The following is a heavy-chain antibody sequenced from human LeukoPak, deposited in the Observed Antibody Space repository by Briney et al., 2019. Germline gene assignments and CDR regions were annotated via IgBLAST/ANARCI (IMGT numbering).Heavy chain of an antibody. J-gene: IGHJ4*02. CDR2: IISNGGST. D-gene: IGHD2-21*02. CDR3: VKDGLAFCGGDCYSYFDY. Sequence: GGSLRLSCSASGFTFSVYAIHWVRQAPGKGLEYVSTIISNGGSTYYADSVKGRFTISRDNSKNTVSLQMSSLRAEDTALYYCVKDGLAFCGGDCYSYFDYWGQGTLVTVSS. V-gene: IGHV3-64D*06. CDR1: GFTFSVYA.